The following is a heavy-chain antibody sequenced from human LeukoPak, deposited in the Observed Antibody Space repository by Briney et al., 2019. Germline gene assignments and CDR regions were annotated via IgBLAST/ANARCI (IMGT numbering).Heavy chain of an antibody. CDR3: AREGSCSGGSCYGWFDP. J-gene: IGHJ5*02. V-gene: IGHV1-2*02. Sequence: ASVNVSCKPSGYTFTSHGISWVRQAPGQGLEWMGCINPNSGGTNYGQKFQGRVTMTRDTSISTAYMELSRLRSDDTAVYYCAREGSCSGGSCYGWFDPWGQGTLVTVSS. CDR1: GYTFTSHG. CDR2: INPNSGGT. D-gene: IGHD2-15*01.